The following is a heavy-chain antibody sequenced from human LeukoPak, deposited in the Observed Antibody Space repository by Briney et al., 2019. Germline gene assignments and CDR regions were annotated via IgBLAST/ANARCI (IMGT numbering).Heavy chain of an antibody. CDR1: GGSFSGYY. V-gene: IGHV4-34*01. D-gene: IGHD3-22*01. J-gene: IGHJ1*01. CDR2: INHSGST. Sequence: SETLSLTCAVYGGSFSGYYWSWIRQPPGQGLEWIGEINHSGSTNYNPSLKSRVTISVDTSKNQFSLKLSPVTAADTAVYYCARCARAHYYDSRGSSRYFQHWGQGTLVTVSS. CDR3: ARCARAHYYDSRGSSRYFQH.